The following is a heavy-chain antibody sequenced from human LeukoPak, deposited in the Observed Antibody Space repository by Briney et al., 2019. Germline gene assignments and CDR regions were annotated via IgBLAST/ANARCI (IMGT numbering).Heavy chain of an antibody. Sequence: ASVKVSCKASGYTFTGYYMHWVRQAPGQGLEWMGWINPNSGGTNYAQKFQGRVTMTRDTSISTAYMELSRPRSDDTAVYYCARAPYYDFWSGYWAGYFDYWGQGTLVTVSS. D-gene: IGHD3-3*01. J-gene: IGHJ4*02. CDR2: INPNSGGT. CDR3: ARAPYYDFWSGYWAGYFDY. V-gene: IGHV1-2*02. CDR1: GYTFTGYY.